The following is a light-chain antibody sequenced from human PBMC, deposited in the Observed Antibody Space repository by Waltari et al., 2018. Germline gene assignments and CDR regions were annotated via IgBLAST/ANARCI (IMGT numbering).Light chain of an antibody. CDR2: AAS. V-gene: IGKV3-20*01. Sequence: EIVLTQSPCTLSLSPGERATLSCRASQSIGRYLVWYQQKPGQAPRLLIYAASSRATGIPDRFSGSGSGTDFSLTISRLEPEDFAVYYCQNHERLPATFGQGTKVEIK. CDR1: QSIGRY. J-gene: IGKJ1*01. CDR3: QNHERLPAT.